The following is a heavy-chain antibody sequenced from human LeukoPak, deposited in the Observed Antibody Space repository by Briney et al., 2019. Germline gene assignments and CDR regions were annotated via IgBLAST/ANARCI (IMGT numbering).Heavy chain of an antibody. D-gene: IGHD3-22*01. CDR2: IRRSGNSM. CDR1: GFTFNSYR. Sequence: GGSLRLSCAASGFTFNSYRMNWVRQAPGKGLEWVSYIRRSGNSMSYADSVKDRFTIYRDDAKNSLYLQMNSLRDEDTAVYYCARVHSSGYYTADCWGQGTLVIVSS. CDR3: ARVHSSGYYTADC. V-gene: IGHV3-48*02. J-gene: IGHJ4*02.